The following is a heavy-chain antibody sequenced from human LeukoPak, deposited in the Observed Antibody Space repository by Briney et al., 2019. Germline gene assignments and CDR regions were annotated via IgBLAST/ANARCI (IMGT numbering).Heavy chain of an antibody. J-gene: IGHJ5*02. CDR3: ARSSRFVVAPNWFDP. V-gene: IGHV4-59*01. Sequence: SETLSLTCTVSGGSISSYYWSWIRQPPGKGLEWIGYIYYSGSTNYNPSLKSRVTISVDTSKNQFSLKLSSVTAADTAVYYCARSSRFVVAPNWFDPWGQGTLVTVSS. D-gene: IGHD2-15*01. CDR1: GGSISSYY. CDR2: IYYSGST.